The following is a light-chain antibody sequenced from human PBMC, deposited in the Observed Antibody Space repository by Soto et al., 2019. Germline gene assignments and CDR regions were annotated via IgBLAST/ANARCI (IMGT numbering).Light chain of an antibody. V-gene: IGKV3-11*01. CDR1: QSVSSY. J-gene: IGKJ4*01. Sequence: EIVLTQSPATLSLSPGERATLSCRASQSVSSYLAWYQQKPGQAPRLLIYDASNRATGIPARFSGSGSGTDFTLTISSLEPGDFAVYYCQQRSNLAFGGGTKVDIK. CDR3: QQRSNLA. CDR2: DAS.